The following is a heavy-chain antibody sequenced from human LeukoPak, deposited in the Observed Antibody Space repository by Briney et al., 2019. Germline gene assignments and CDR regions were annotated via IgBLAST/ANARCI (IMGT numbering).Heavy chain of an antibody. CDR3: ARHATGVSHNWLDP. CDR2: IYTSGST. D-gene: IGHD1-1*01. CDR1: GGSISSYY. J-gene: IGHJ5*02. V-gene: IGHV4-4*09. Sequence: PSETLSLTCTVSGGSISSYYWSWIRQPPGKGLEWIGYIYTSGSTNYNPSLKSRVTISVDTSKNQFSLKLSSVTAADTAVYYCARHATGVSHNWLDPWGQGTLVTVSS.